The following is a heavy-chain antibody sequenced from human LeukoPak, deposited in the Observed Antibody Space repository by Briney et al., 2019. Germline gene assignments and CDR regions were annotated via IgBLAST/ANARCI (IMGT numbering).Heavy chain of an antibody. CDR2: IIPIFGTA. Sequence: SVKASCKASGGTFSSYAISWVRQAPGQGLEWMGGIIPIFGTANYAQKFQGRVTITSDESTSTAYMELSSLRSEDTAVYYCARETCSGGSCYGYFDYWGQGTLVTVSS. CDR1: GGTFSSYA. J-gene: IGHJ4*02. V-gene: IGHV1-69*13. CDR3: ARETCSGGSCYGYFDY. D-gene: IGHD2-15*01.